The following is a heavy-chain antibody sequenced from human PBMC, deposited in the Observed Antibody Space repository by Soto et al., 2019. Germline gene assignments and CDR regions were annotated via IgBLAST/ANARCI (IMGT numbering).Heavy chain of an antibody. Sequence: GASVKVSCKASGGTFSSYAISWVRQAPGQGLEWIGGIIPIFGTANYAQKFQGRVTITADESTSTAYMELSSLRSEDTAVYYCARAHLYYYDSSGYYNPFDYWGQGTLVTVSS. CDR1: GGTFSSYA. J-gene: IGHJ4*02. V-gene: IGHV1-69*13. D-gene: IGHD3-22*01. CDR3: ARAHLYYYDSSGYYNPFDY. CDR2: IIPIFGTA.